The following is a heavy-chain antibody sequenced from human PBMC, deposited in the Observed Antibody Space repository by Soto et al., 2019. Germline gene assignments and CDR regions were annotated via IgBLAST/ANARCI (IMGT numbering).Heavy chain of an antibody. Sequence: EVPLVESGGGLVQPGGSLKLSCAASGFSFSDSAMHWVRQASGKGLEWVGRIGSKVQNYATTYAASVKGRFIISTDESKNTAHLQMNSVKTEDTAVYYCTKYSGTSSARAALGQGTLVTVSS. J-gene: IGHJ5*02. CDR2: IGSKVQNYAT. CDR3: TKYSGTSSARAA. V-gene: IGHV3-73*02. CDR1: GFSFSDSA. D-gene: IGHD1-26*01.